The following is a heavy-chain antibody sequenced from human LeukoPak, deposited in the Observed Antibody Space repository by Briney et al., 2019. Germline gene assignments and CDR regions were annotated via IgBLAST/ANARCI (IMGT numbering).Heavy chain of an antibody. CDR1: GFTFSSYW. Sequence: GGSLRLSCAASGFTFSSYWMSWVRQAPGKGLEWVANIKQDGSEKYYVDSVKGRFTISRDNAKNSLYLQTNSLRAEDTAVYYCARIRTPFAFDIWGQGTMVTVSS. J-gene: IGHJ3*02. CDR2: IKQDGSEK. V-gene: IGHV3-7*01. D-gene: IGHD1-1*01. CDR3: ARIRTPFAFDI.